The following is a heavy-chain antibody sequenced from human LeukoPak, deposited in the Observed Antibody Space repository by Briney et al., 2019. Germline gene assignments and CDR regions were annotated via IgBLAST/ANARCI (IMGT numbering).Heavy chain of an antibody. CDR2: IIPIFGTA. D-gene: IGHD6-19*01. J-gene: IGHJ5*02. V-gene: IGHV1-69*13. Sequence: SVKVSCKASGGTFSSYAISWVRQAPGQGLEWMGGIIPIFGTANYAQKFQGRVTITADESTSTAYMELSSLRSEDTAVYYCAREANAVAGSWNWFDPWGQRTLVTVSS. CDR1: GGTFSSYA. CDR3: AREANAVAGSWNWFDP.